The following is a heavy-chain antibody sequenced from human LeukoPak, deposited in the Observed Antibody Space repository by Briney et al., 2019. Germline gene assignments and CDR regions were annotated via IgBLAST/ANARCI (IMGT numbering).Heavy chain of an antibody. CDR2: ISAYNGNT. J-gene: IGHJ1*01. Sequence: ASVKVSCKASGYTFTSYGISWVRQAPGQGLEWMGWISAYNGNTNYAQKLQGRVTMTTDTSTSTAYMELRSLRSDDTAVYYCARVLDSSTSRYQSLKYWGQGTLVTVSS. D-gene: IGHD2-2*01. CDR1: GYTFTSYG. CDR3: ARVLDSSTSRYQSLKY. V-gene: IGHV1-18*01.